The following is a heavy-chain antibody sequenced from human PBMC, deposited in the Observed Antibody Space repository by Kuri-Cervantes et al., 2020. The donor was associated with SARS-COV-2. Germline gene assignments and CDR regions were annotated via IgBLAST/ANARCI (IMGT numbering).Heavy chain of an antibody. J-gene: IGHJ6*03. D-gene: IGHD3-10*01. V-gene: IGHV1-46*01. CDR1: GYTFTSYY. CDR3: AIRVEKGVGDYYYYYYMDV. Sequence: ASVKVSCKASGYTFTSYYMHWVRQAPGQGLEWMGTINPSGGSTSYAQKFQGRVTMTRDTSTSTVYMELSSLRSEDTAVYYCAIRVEKGVGDYYYYYYMDVWGKGTTVTVSS. CDR2: INPSGGST.